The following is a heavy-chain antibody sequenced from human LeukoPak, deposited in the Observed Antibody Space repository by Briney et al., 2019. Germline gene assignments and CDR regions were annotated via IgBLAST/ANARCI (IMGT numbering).Heavy chain of an antibody. D-gene: IGHD2-21*01. CDR2: ISSSGSTI. V-gene: IGHV3-48*03. Sequence: GGSLRLSCAASGFTFSSYEMNWVRQAPGKGLAWVSYISSSGSTIYYADSVKGRFTIYRDNAKNSLYLQMNSLRAEDTAVYYCARDRLIGDYYYYMDVWGKGTTVTVTS. J-gene: IGHJ6*03. CDR1: GFTFSSYE. CDR3: ARDRLIGDYYYYMDV.